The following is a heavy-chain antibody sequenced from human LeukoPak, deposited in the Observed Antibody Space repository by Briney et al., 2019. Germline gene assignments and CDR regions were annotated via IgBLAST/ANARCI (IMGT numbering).Heavy chain of an antibody. Sequence: GGSLRLSCAASGFSFSNNAMTWVRQAPGMGLEWVSVISGSGDNTYYEDPVKGRFTISRDNSKNALYLQMNSLKAEDTAVYYCAKDGRWAGANCYMAVWGRGTTVTVSS. CDR3: AKDGRWAGANCYMAV. V-gene: IGHV3-23*01. CDR2: ISGSGDNT. J-gene: IGHJ6*03. CDR1: GFSFSNNA. D-gene: IGHD2-8*01.